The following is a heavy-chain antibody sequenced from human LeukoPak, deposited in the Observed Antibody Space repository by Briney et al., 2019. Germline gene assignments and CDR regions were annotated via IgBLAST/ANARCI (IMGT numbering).Heavy chain of an antibody. CDR1: GFTFSSYA. CDR2: ISGSGGST. Sequence: PGGSLRLSCAASGFTFSSYAMSWVRQAPGKGLEWVSAISGSGGSTYYADSVKGRFTISRDNAKNTLYLQMNSLRAEDTAVYYCAKDLGRGLQVWFEYCGQGTLVTVSS. V-gene: IGHV3-23*01. J-gene: IGHJ4*02. D-gene: IGHD3-16*01. CDR3: AKDLGRGLQVWFEY.